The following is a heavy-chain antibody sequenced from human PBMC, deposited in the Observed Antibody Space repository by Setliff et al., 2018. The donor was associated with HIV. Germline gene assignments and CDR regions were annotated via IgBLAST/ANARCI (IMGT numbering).Heavy chain of an antibody. V-gene: IGHV4-39*01. J-gene: IGHJ3*02. CDR1: GGSISSSSYY. Sequence: SETLSLTCTVSGGSISSSSYYWGCIRQPPGKGLEWIGSIYYTGSANYNPSLKSRVTMSVDTSKDQFSLRLSSVTVADTAVYYCASGQWLEHAFDIWGQGTVVTVSS. CDR2: IYYTGSA. D-gene: IGHD6-19*01. CDR3: ASGQWLEHAFDI.